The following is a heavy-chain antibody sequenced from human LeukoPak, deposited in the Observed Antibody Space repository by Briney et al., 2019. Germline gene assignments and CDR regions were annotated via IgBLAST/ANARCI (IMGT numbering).Heavy chain of an antibody. Sequence: ASVKVSCKASGYTFTGYYMHWVRQAPGQGLEWMGWINPNSGNTGYAQKFQGRVTITRNTSISTAYMELSSLRSEDTAVYYCATFPEGEEQRDYWGQGTLVTVSS. CDR3: ATFPEGEEQRDY. J-gene: IGHJ4*02. CDR2: INPNSGNT. V-gene: IGHV1-8*03. D-gene: IGHD6-25*01. CDR1: GYTFTGYY.